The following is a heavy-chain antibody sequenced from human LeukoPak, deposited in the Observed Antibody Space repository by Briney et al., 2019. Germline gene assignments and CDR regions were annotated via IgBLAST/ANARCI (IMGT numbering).Heavy chain of an antibody. CDR2: IIPIIGTA. CDR3: ARCRTNGDYYYYYMDV. CDR1: GYTFTRYD. J-gene: IGHJ6*03. D-gene: IGHD2-8*01. Sequence: GASVKVSCKASGYTFTRYDIDWVRQAPGQGLEWMGRIIPIIGTAKYAQKFQGRVTITTDESTSAAYTELSTLRALDTALYYCARCRTNGDYYYYYMDVWGKGTTVTVSS. V-gene: IGHV1-69*05.